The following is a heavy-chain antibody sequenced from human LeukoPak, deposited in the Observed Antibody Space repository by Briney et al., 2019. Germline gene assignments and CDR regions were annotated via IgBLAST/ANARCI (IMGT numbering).Heavy chain of an antibody. Sequence: SETLSLTCTVSGYSISSGYYWGWIRQPPGKGLEWIGSIYHSGSTYYNPSLKSRVTISVDTSKNQFSLKLSSVTAADTAVYYCARPNSYSMVRGDYYFDYWGQGTLVTVSS. CDR1: GYSISSGYY. V-gene: IGHV4-38-2*02. J-gene: IGHJ4*02. D-gene: IGHD3-10*01. CDR2: IYHSGST. CDR3: ARPNSYSMVRGDYYFDY.